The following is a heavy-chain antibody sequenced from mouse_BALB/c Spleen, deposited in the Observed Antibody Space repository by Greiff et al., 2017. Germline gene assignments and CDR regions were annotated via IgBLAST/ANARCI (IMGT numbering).Heavy chain of an antibody. V-gene: IGHV5-17*02. CDR2: ISSGSSTI. CDR1: GFTFSSFG. CDR3: AREEFAY. J-gene: IGHJ3*01. Sequence: EVHLVESGGGLVQPGGSRKLSCAASGFTFSSFGMHWVRQAPEKGLEWVAYISSGSSTIYYADTVKGRFTISRDNPKNTLFLQMTGLRSEDTAMYYCAREEFAYWGQGTLVTVSA.